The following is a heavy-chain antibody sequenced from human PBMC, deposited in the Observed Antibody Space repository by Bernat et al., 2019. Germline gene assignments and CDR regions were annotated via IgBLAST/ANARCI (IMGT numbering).Heavy chain of an antibody. CDR1: GFTFSSYA. CDR2: ISYDGSNK. V-gene: IGHV3-30-3*01. D-gene: IGHD1-26*01. Sequence: VQLVESGGGLVQPGGSLRLSCAAPGFTFSSYAMHWVRQAPGKGLEWVAVISYDGSNKYYADSVKGRFTISRDNSKNTLDLQMNSLRAEDTAVYYCARDQAYSGSYYGSYFDYWGQGTLVTVSS. J-gene: IGHJ4*02. CDR3: ARDQAYSGSYYGSYFDY.